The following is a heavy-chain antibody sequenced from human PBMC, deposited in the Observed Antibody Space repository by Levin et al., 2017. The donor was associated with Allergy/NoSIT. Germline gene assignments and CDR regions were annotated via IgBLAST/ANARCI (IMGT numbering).Heavy chain of an antibody. J-gene: IGHJ3*02. V-gene: IGHV3-7*01. CDR1: GFTFSSYW. CDR2: IKQDGSEK. CDR3: ARDSGPATHKNAFDI. D-gene: IGHD3-10*01. Sequence: GGSLRLSCAASGFTFSSYWMSWVRQAPGKGLEWVANIKQDGSEKYYVDSVKGRVTISRDNAKNSLYLQLNSLRAEDTAVYYCARDSGPATHKNAFDIWGQGTMITVSS.